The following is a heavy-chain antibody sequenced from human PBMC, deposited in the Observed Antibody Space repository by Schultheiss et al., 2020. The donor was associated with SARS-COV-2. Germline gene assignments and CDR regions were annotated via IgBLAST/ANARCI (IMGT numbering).Heavy chain of an antibody. Sequence: SETLSLTCTVSGGSISSYYWSWIRQPPGKGLEWIGYIYYSGSTNYNPSLKSRVTISVDTSKNQFSLKLSSVTAADTAVYYCARGDYYDSHVFDIWGQGTMVTVSS. CDR2: IYYSGST. D-gene: IGHD3-22*01. V-gene: IGHV4-59*12. J-gene: IGHJ3*02. CDR3: ARGDYYDSHVFDI. CDR1: GGSISSYY.